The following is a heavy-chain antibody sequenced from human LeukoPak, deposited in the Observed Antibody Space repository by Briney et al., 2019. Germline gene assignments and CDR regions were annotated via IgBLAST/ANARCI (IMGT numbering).Heavy chain of an antibody. D-gene: IGHD2-15*01. V-gene: IGHV1-69*06. CDR2: IIPIFGTA. CDR1: GGTFSSYA. CDR3: ARTMVDGGTNY. J-gene: IGHJ4*02. Sequence: GASVKVSCKASGGTFSSYAISWVRQAPGQGLEWMGGIIPIFGTANYAQKFQGRVTMTGDTSTSTVYMELSSLRSEDTAVYFCARTMVDGGTNYWGQGTLVTVSS.